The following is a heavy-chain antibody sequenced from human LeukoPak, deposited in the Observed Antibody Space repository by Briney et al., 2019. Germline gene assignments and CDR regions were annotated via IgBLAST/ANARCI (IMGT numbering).Heavy chain of an antibody. CDR2: IRSKTYGETT. Sequence: GGSLRLSCIASGLTFGGYTMSWVRQAPGTGLEWVGLIRSKTYGETTEYAASVKGRFSISRDDSKSISYLQMNSLKIGDTAVYYCTRDIGYSYYYYMDVWGKGTTVTISS. J-gene: IGHJ6*03. CDR3: TRDIGYSYYYYMDV. V-gene: IGHV3-49*04. D-gene: IGHD5-18*01. CDR1: GLTFGGYT.